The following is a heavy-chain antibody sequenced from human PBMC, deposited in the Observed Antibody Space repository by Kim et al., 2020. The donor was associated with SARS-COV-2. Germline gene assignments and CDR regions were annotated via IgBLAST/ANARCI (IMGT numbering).Heavy chain of an antibody. D-gene: IGHD6-13*01. Sequence: KVQGRVTITADESTSTAYMELSSLRSEDTAVYYCAREMGGGSSWSNWFDPWGQGTLVTVSS. V-gene: IGHV1-69*01. J-gene: IGHJ5*02. CDR3: AREMGGGSSWSNWFDP.